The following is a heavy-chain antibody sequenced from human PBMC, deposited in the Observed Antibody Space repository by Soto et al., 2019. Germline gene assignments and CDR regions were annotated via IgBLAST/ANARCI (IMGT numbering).Heavy chain of an antibody. CDR2: ISAYNGNT. CDR1: GYTFTSSG. CDR3: ARSPDCSSTSCHHFDY. D-gene: IGHD2-2*01. V-gene: IGHV1-18*01. J-gene: IGHJ4*02. Sequence: ASVKVSCKASGYTFTSSGISWLRQAPGQGLEWMGWISAYNGNTNYAQKLQGRVTMTTDTSTGTAYMELRSLRSDDTAVYYCARSPDCSSTSCHHFDYWGQGTLVTVSS.